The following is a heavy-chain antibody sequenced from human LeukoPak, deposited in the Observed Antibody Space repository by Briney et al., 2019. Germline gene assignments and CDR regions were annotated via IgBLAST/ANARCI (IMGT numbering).Heavy chain of an antibody. D-gene: IGHD6-13*01. CDR2: ITSKIDGGTT. V-gene: IGHV3-15*01. Sequence: PGGSLRLSCAASGFTFSSYSMNWVRQAPGKGLEWVGRITSKIDGGTTDYAATVKGRFTISRDDSKDTLYLQMDSLQTEDTAVYYCSSLRGSSSQYFQHWGQGTLVTVSS. CDR1: GFTFSSYS. CDR3: SSLRGSSSQYFQH. J-gene: IGHJ1*01.